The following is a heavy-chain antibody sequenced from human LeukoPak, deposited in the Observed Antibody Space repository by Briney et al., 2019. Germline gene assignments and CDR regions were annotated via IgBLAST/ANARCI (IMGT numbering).Heavy chain of an antibody. CDR3: ARETYYGFDY. CDR1: GFTFSGST. CDR2: ISGTNYNT. J-gene: IGHJ4*02. D-gene: IGHD3-10*01. V-gene: IGHV3-23*01. Sequence: PGGSLRLSCAASGFTFSGSTMHWVRQAPGKGLECVSVISGTNYNTYYADSVKGRFIISRDNSRNTLNLQMSSLRAEDTAVYYCARETYYGFDYWGQGTLVTVSS.